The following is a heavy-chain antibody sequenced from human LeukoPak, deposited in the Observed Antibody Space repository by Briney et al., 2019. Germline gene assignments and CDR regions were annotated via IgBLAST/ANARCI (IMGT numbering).Heavy chain of an antibody. J-gene: IGHJ3*02. CDR1: GYSFTSYW. Sequence: GESLKISCKGFGYSFTSYWIGWVRQMPGKGLEWMGIIYPGDFETRYSPSSQGQVTISGDKSTSTVYLQWSSLKASDTAMYYCARRASLNAFDIWGQGTMVTVSS. D-gene: IGHD4/OR15-4a*01. CDR3: ARRASLNAFDI. CDR2: IYPGDFET. V-gene: IGHV5-51*01.